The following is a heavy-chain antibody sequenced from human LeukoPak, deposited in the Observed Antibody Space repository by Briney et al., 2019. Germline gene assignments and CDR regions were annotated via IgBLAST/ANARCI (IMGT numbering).Heavy chain of an antibody. CDR2: IKVGNGDT. CDR3: ARDPARSLTFDY. Sequence: GASVKVSCKASGYRFTDHAIHWVRQAPGQRLEWMGWIKVGNGDTTYSQKFQDRVTITRDTSANIVHMQVSGLRSEDTAVYYCARDPARSLTFDYWGQGTLLTVSS. V-gene: IGHV1-3*01. D-gene: IGHD6-13*01. J-gene: IGHJ4*02. CDR1: GYRFTDHA.